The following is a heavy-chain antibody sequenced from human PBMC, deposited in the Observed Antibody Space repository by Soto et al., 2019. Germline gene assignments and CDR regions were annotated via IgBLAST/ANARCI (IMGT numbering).Heavy chain of an antibody. J-gene: IGHJ5*02. V-gene: IGHV4-30-4*01. CDR1: GGSISSGDYY. CDR3: ARGRGVLVPAALPPLGP. D-gene: IGHD2-2*01. CDR2: IYYSGST. Sequence: NPSETLSLTCTVSGGSISSGDYYWSWIRQPPGKGLEWIGYIYYSGSTYYNPSLKSRVTISVDTSKNQFSLKLSSVTAADTAVYYCARGRGVLVPAALPPLGPWGQGTLVTVSS.